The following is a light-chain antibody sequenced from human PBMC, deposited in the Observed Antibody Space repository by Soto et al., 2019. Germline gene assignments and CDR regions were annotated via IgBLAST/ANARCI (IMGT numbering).Light chain of an antibody. V-gene: IGLV2-18*02. CDR3: SSYTSSSTYV. CDR1: SSDVGSYNR. J-gene: IGLJ1*01. Sequence: QSALTQPPSVSGSPGQSVTISCTGTSSDVGSYNRVSWHQQPPGTAPKLMISEVSNRPSGVPDRFSGSKSGNTASLTISGLQAEDEADYYCSSYTSSSTYVFGTGTKLTVL. CDR2: EVS.